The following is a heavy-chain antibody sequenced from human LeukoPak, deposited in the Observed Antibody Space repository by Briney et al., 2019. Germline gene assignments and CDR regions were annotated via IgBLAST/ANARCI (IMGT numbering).Heavy chain of an antibody. J-gene: IGHJ4*02. CDR1: GFTFSSSA. CDR3: AKAPRIAAAGGY. Sequence: PGGSLRLSCAASGFTFSSSAMSWVRQAPGKGLEWVSNISGSGSGGSTYYADSVKGRFTISRDNSKNTLYLQMNSLRAEDTAVYYCAKAPRIAAAGGYWGQGTLVTVSS. V-gene: IGHV3-23*01. D-gene: IGHD6-13*01. CDR2: ISGSGSGGST.